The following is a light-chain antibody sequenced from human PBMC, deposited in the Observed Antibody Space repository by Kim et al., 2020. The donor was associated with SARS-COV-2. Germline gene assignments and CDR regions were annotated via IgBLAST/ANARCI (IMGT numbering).Light chain of an antibody. V-gene: IGKV1-12*02. CDR2: AAS. J-gene: IGKJ2*01. CDR1: QGIGRW. CDR3: QQANRFPYT. Sequence: DIQMTQSPSSLSASVGDRVTITCRASQGIGRWLAWYQQKPGKAPNLLIYAASSLHSGVPSRFSGSGSGRDFPLTISSLQPEDFATYYCQQANRFPYTFAQGTKLEI.